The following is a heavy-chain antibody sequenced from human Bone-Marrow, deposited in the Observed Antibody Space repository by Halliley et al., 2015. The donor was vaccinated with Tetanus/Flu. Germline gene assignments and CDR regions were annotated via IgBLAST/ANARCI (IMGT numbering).Heavy chain of an antibody. J-gene: IGHJ4*02. D-gene: IGHD3-22*01. V-gene: IGHV3-15*01. CDR3: TAEGYYDGRRYWESFDH. CDR1: GFTFTNAW. Sequence: SLRLSCVASGFTFTNAWMSWVRQIPGKGLEWVGRFKSKSDDGTADYIAPVKGRFTISRDDAKNTLYLQMNSLKIEDTGVYYCTAEGYYDGRRYWESFDHWGQGALVTVSS. CDR2: FKSKSDDGTA.